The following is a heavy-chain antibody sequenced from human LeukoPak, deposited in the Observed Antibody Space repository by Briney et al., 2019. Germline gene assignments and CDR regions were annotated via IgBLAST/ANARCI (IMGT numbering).Heavy chain of an antibody. CDR1: GFTFSSYA. V-gene: IGHV3-23*01. CDR2: ISGSGGST. CDR3: ATSYGPSAYFQH. Sequence: GGSLRLSCAASGFTFSSYAMSWVRQAPGKGPEWVSAISGSGGSTYYADSVKGRFTISRDNSKNTLYLQMNSLRAEDTAVYYCATSYGPSAYFQHWGQGTLVTVSS. J-gene: IGHJ1*01. D-gene: IGHD4-17*01.